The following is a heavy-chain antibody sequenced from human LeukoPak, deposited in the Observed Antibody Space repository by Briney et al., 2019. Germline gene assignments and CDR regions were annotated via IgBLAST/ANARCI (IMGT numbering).Heavy chain of an antibody. CDR1: GGSISSSSYY. D-gene: IGHD3-3*01. CDR2: IYYRGST. CDR3: ARTTPHQYYDFWSGYYGPLGY. V-gene: IGHV4-39*01. Sequence: PSETLSLXCTVSGGSISSSSYYWGWIRQPPGKGLDWIGSIYYRGSTYYNPSLKSRVTISVDTSKNQFSLKLSSVTAADTAVYYCARTTPHQYYDFWSGYYGPLGYWGQGTLVTVSS. J-gene: IGHJ4*02.